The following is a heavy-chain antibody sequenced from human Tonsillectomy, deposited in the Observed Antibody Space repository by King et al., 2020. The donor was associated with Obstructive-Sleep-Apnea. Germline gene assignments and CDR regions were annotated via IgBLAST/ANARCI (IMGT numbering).Heavy chain of an antibody. V-gene: IGHV5-51*01. J-gene: IGHJ4*02. Sequence: VQLLESGAEGKKPGESLKISCQGFGYSFTSSWIGVVRQIPLKSLDLMVIICPGDSDSRYLPSFQGQGTISADKSISTAYLQWSSLKASDTAMYYCARQGLGYGFDYWGQGTLVTVSS. CDR3: ARQGLGYGFDY. CDR1: GYSFTSSW. D-gene: IGHD3/OR15-3a*01. CDR2: ICPGDSDS.